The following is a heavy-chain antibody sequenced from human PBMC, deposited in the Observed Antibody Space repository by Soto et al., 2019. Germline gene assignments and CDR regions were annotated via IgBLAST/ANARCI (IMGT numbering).Heavy chain of an antibody. D-gene: IGHD1-26*01. CDR1: GFTFSDYY. V-gene: IGHV3-11*01. J-gene: IGHJ4*02. CDR3: ARPWTVGATIDFEY. Sequence: GVSLRLSCVASGFTFSDYYMSWIRQAPGKGPEWISYISTSISGYTIKYADSVKGRFTISRDDAKNSLYLQLNSLRVEDTAMYYCARPWTVGATIDFEYWGQGTQVTVSS. CDR2: ISTSISGYTI.